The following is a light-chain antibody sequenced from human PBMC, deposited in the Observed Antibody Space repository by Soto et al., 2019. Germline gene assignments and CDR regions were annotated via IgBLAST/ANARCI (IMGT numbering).Light chain of an antibody. CDR1: SSNIGAGYD. CDR2: GNS. V-gene: IGLV1-40*01. CDR3: QPYDSRLSGFWV. Sequence: QSVLTQPPSVSGAPGQRVTISCTGRSSNIGAGYDVHWYQQLPGTAPKLLIYGNSNRPSGVPDRFSGSKSGTSASLAITGLQAEDEADYYCQPYDSRLSGFWVFGGGTKVTVL. J-gene: IGLJ3*02.